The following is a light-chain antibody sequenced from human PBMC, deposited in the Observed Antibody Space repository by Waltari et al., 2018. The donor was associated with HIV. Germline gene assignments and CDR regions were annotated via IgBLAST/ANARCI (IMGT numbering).Light chain of an antibody. CDR3: QVWDTSGDPWV. Sequence: SYVLTQPPSVSVAPGQTARITCGGNNIGSKSVHWYQQKPGQAPVLVVYEDTDRPSGIPERFSGSNSGNTATLTISRVEAGDEADYYCQVWDTSGDPWVFGGGTKLTVL. CDR2: EDT. J-gene: IGLJ3*02. CDR1: NIGSKS. V-gene: IGLV3-21*02.